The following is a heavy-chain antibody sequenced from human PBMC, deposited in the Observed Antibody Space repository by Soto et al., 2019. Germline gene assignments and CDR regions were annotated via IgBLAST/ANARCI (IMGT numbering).Heavy chain of an antibody. V-gene: IGHV4-34*01. CDR2: INHSGST. CDR1: GGSFSGHF. CDR3: ARGISLIVEVQRDAPDKYYFDS. D-gene: IGHD2-21*01. J-gene: IGHJ4*02. Sequence: QVQLQQCGAGLLTPSEPLSLTCAVYGGSFSGHFWSWIRQPPGKGLEWIGEINHSGSTTFNPSLKIRVTISVDTSKYQVPLKLNSLAAADTAVYYCARGISLIVEVQRDAPDKYYFDSCGQGTVVTVSS.